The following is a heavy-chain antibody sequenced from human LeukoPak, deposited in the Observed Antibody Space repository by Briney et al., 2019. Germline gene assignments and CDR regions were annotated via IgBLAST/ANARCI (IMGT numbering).Heavy chain of an antibody. CDR3: ARVGVVGIGFQSFDAFDI. CDR2: IYYSGST. CDR1: GGSISSSSYY. Sequence: SETLSLTCTVSGGSISSSSYYWGWIRQPPGKGLEWIGNIYYSGSTYYNPSLKSRVTISVDTSKNQFSLKLSSVTAADTGVYYCARVGVVGIGFQSFDAFDIWGQGTMVTVSS. V-gene: IGHV4-39*07. J-gene: IGHJ3*02. D-gene: IGHD1-26*01.